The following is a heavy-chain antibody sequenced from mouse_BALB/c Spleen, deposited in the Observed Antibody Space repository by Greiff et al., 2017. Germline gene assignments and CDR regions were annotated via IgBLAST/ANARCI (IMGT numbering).Heavy chain of an antibody. CDR3: ARTARATAY. CDR1: GYTFTSYW. CDR2: INPSTGYT. V-gene: IGHV1-7*01. Sequence: VQLQQSGAELAKPGASVKMSCKASGYTFTSYWMHWVKQRPGQGLEWIGYINPSTGYTEYNQKFKDKATLTADKSSSTAYMQLSSLTSEDSAVYYCARTARATAYWGQGTLVTVSA. D-gene: IGHD3-2*01. J-gene: IGHJ3*01.